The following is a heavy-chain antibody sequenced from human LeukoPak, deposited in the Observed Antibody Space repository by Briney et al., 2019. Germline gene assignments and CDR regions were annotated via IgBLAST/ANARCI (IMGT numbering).Heavy chain of an antibody. D-gene: IGHD6-19*01. CDR3: AKRIAVAGTPFDY. J-gene: IGHJ4*02. CDR2: ISGSGGST. CDR1: GFIFSDYV. V-gene: IGHV3-23*01. Sequence: GGSLRLSCAGSGFIFSDYVMSWVRQAPGKGLEWVSAISGSGGSTYYADSVKGRFTISRDNSKNTLYLQMNSLRAEDTAVYYCAKRIAVAGTPFDYWGQGTLVTVSS.